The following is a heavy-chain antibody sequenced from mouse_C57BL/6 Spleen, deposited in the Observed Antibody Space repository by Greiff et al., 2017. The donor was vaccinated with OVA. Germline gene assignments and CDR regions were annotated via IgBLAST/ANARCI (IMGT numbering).Heavy chain of an antibody. Sequence: QVQLQQSGAELARPGASVKLSCKASGYTFTSYGISWVKQRTGQGLEWIGEIYPRSGNTYSNEKFKGKATLTADKSSSTAYMELRSLTSEDSAVYFWARYYGSSAMDYWGQGTSVTVSS. CDR2: IYPRSGNT. V-gene: IGHV1-81*01. CDR3: ARYYGSSAMDY. D-gene: IGHD1-1*01. J-gene: IGHJ4*01. CDR1: GYTFTSYG.